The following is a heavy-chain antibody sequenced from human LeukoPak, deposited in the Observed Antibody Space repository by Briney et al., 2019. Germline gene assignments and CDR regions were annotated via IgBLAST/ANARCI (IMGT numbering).Heavy chain of an antibody. CDR1: GFTVSSNY. J-gene: IGHJ4*02. CDR3: ARGSKSYGDYIRSRIHYFDY. D-gene: IGHD4-17*01. CDR2: ISYDGSNK. Sequence: PGGSLRLSCAASGFTVSSNYMSWVRQPPGKGLEWVAVISYDGSNKYYADSVKGRFTISRDNSKNTLYLQMNSLRAEDTAVYYCARGSKSYGDYIRSRIHYFDYWGQGTLVTVSS. V-gene: IGHV3-30*03.